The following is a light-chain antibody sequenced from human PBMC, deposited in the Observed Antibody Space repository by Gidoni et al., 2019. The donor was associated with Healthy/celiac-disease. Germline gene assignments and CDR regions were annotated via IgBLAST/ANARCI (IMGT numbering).Light chain of an antibody. J-gene: IGKJ5*01. Sequence: DIQMTQSPSSLSASVGDRVTITCQASQDISNYLNWYQQKPGKAPKLLIYDASNSETGVPSRFSGSGSGTDFTFTISSLQPEDIATYYCQQYDNLFITFGQGTRLEIK. CDR3: QQYDNLFIT. CDR1: QDISNY. V-gene: IGKV1-33*01. CDR2: DAS.